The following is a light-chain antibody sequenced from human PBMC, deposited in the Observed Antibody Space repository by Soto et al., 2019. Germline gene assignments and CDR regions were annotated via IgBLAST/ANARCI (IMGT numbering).Light chain of an antibody. Sequence: LLTQSPATLSLSPGERVTLSCRASQSISSYLAWYQQKPGQASRLLIYDASNRATGIPARFSGSGSGTDFTLTISRLEPEDFAVYYCKQYKEWPPFTFGQGTRLEIK. J-gene: IGKJ5*01. V-gene: IGKV3-11*01. CDR3: KQYKEWPPFT. CDR2: DAS. CDR1: QSISSY.